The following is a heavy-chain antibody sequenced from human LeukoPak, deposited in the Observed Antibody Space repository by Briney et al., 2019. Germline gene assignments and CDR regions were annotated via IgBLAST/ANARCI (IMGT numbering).Heavy chain of an antibody. J-gene: IGHJ5*02. CDR3: XXAVXA. V-gene: IGHV3-53*05. Sequence: GGCLRLSCAASGFSVGTNYVTWVRQPPGKGLEWVSVIYSDGSTYYADSVKGRFTISRDISKNTLYLQMTSLRVEDTAVYYCXXAVXAWGQGTLVTVSS. D-gene: IGHD4-17*01. CDR1: GFSVGTNY. CDR2: IYSDGST.